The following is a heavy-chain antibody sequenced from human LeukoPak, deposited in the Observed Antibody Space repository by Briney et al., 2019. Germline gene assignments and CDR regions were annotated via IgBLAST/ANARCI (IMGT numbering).Heavy chain of an antibody. V-gene: IGHV1-46*01. D-gene: IGHD1-7*01. CDR3: ARAYNWNYGILYYFDY. Sequence: GASVKVSCKTSGYSFTSYYIHWVRQAPGQGLEWMGIINPSGGSTSYAQKFQDTATMTRDMSTSTVYMELSSLRSEDTAVYYCARAYNWNYGILYYFDYWGQGTLVTVSS. CDR1: GYSFTSYY. J-gene: IGHJ4*02. CDR2: INPSGGST.